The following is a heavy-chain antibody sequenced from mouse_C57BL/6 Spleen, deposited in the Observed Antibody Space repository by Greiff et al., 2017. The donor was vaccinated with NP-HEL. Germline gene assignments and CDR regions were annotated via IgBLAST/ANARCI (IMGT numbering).Heavy chain of an antibody. V-gene: IGHV1-82*01. Sequence: VQRVESGPELVKPGASVKISCKASGYAFSSPWMNWVKQRPGKGLEWIGRIYPGDGDTNYNGKFKGKATLTADKSSSTAYMQLSSLTSEDSAVYFCARQGGYDWYFDVWGTGTTVTVSS. J-gene: IGHJ1*03. CDR3: ARQGGYDWYFDV. CDR2: IYPGDGDT. D-gene: IGHD2-2*01. CDR1: GYAFSSPW.